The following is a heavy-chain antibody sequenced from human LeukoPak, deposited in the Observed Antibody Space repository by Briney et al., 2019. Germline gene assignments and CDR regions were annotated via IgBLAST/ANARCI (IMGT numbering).Heavy chain of an antibody. CDR1: GYTFTSYC. D-gene: IGHD3-16*02. CDR3: ARAYDYVWGSYRGANFGY. CDR2: ISAYNGNT. J-gene: IGHJ4*01. Sequence: ASVKVSCKASGYTFTSYCISWVRQAPGQGLEWMGWISAYNGNTNYAQKLQGRVTMTTDTSTSTAYMELRSLRSDDTAVYYCARAYDYVWGSYRGANFGYWGHGTMVTVSS. V-gene: IGHV1-18*01.